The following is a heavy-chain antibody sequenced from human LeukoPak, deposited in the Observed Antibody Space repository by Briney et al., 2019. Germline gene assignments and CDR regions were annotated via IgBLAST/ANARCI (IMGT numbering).Heavy chain of an antibody. CDR3: AKSKGIAVAGTSY. D-gene: IGHD6-19*01. J-gene: IGHJ4*02. CDR1: GFTFSSYA. Sequence: GGSLRLSCAASGFTFSSYAMHWVRQAPGKGLEWVTIISYDGNNKYYADSVKGRFTISRDNSKNTLYLQMNSLRAEDTAVYYCAKSKGIAVAGTSYWGQGTLVTVSS. CDR2: ISYDGNNK. V-gene: IGHV3-30*04.